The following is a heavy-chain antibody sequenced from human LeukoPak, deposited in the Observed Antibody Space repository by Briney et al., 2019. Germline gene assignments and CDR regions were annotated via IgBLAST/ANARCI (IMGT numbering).Heavy chain of an antibody. V-gene: IGHV4-34*01. CDR2: INHSGST. Sequence: SETLSLTCAVYGGSFSGYYWSWIRQPPGKGLEWIGEINHSGSTNYNPSLKSRVTISVGTSKNQFSLKLSSVTAADTAVYYCARRADGSGSYVSYWGQGTLVTVSS. CDR3: ARRADGSGSYVSY. CDR1: GGSFSGYY. J-gene: IGHJ4*02. D-gene: IGHD3-10*01.